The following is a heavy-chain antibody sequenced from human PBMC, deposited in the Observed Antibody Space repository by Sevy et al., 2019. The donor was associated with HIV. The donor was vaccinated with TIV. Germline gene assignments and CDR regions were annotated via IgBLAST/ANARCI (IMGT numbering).Heavy chain of an antibody. CDR3: ARHRGDILTGYYPLYYFDY. CDR1: GGSISSSSYY. CDR2: IYYSGST. J-gene: IGHJ4*02. V-gene: IGHV4-39*01. D-gene: IGHD3-9*01. Sequence: SETLSLTCTVSGGSISSSSYYWGWIHQPPGKGLEWIGSIYYSGSTYYNPSLKSRVTISVDTSKNQFSLKLSSVTAADPAVYYCARHRGDILTGYYPLYYFDYWGQGTLVTVSS.